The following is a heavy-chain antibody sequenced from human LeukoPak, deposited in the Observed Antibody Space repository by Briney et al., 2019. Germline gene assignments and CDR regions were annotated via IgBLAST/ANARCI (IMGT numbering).Heavy chain of an antibody. CDR2: ISDDGNNK. J-gene: IGHJ4*02. Sequence: GGSLRLSCVASGFTFSNYGMHWVRQGPGKGLEWVAVISDDGNNKGYADSVKGRFTISRDNSKNTLYLQMSSLRVEDTAVYYCAKADCSSTGCYTVDYWGQGTLVTVSS. V-gene: IGHV3-30*18. CDR3: AKADCSSTGCYTVDY. D-gene: IGHD2-2*02. CDR1: GFTFSNYG.